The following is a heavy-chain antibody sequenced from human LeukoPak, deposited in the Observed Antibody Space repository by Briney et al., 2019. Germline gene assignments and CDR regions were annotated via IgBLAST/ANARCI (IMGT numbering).Heavy chain of an antibody. Sequence: SETLSLTCAVYGGSFSGYYWSWIRQPPGKGLEWIGEINHSGSTNYNPSLKSRVTMSVDTSKNQFSLKLSSVTAADTAVYYCARTPIAVAPMFDPWGQGTLVTVSS. J-gene: IGHJ5*02. CDR3: ARTPIAVAPMFDP. CDR2: INHSGST. V-gene: IGHV4-34*01. CDR1: GGSFSGYY. D-gene: IGHD6-19*01.